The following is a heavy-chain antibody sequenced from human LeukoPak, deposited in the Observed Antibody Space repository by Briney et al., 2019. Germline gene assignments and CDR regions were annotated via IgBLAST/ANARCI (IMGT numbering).Heavy chain of an antibody. Sequence: ASVKVSCKASGYTFTSYGISWVRQAPGQGLEWMGWISAYNGNTNYAQKLQGRVTMTRDMSTSTVYMELSSLRSEDTAVYYCARDPAVYDSSGYHPAGGFDYWGQGTLVTVSS. V-gene: IGHV1-18*01. CDR3: ARDPAVYDSSGYHPAGGFDY. J-gene: IGHJ4*02. CDR1: GYTFTSYG. CDR2: ISAYNGNT. D-gene: IGHD3-22*01.